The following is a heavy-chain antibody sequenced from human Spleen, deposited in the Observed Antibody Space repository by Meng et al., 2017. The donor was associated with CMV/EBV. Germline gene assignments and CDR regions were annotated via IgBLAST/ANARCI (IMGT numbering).Heavy chain of an antibody. V-gene: IGHV1-69*05. CDR1: GGTFSSYA. CDR3: ARAGSTAGTNDAFDI. CDR2: IIPIFDTA. Sequence: SGGTFSSYAISWVRQAPGQGLEWMGGIIPIFDTANYAQKFQGRVTITTDESTSTAYMELSSLRSEDTAVYYCARAGSTAGTNDAFDIWGQGTMVTVSS. J-gene: IGHJ3*02. D-gene: IGHD2-2*01.